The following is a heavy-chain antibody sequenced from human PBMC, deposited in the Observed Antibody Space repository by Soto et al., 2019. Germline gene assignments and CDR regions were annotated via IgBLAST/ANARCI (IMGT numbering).Heavy chain of an antibody. CDR2: IYYSGST. V-gene: IGHV4-59*01. CDR1: GGSISSYY. J-gene: IGHJ6*03. Sequence: SETLSLTCTVSGGSISSYYWSWIRQPPGKGLEWIGYIYYSGSTNYNPSLKSRVTISVDTSKNQFSLKLSSVTAADTAVYYCARGPRRYYYYYYMDVWGKGTTVTVSS. CDR3: ARGPRRYYYYYYMDV.